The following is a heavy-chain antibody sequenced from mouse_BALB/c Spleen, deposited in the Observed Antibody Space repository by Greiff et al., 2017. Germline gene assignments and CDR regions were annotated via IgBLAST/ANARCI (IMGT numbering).Heavy chain of an antibody. CDR1: GFSLTSYG. V-gene: IGHV2-9*02. CDR2: IWAGGST. CDR3: ARAPLLLRYGYAMDY. D-gene: IGHD1-1*01. J-gene: IGHJ4*01. Sequence: VQLQESGPGLVAPSQSLSITCTVSGFSLTSYGVHWVRQPPGKGLEWLGVIWAGGSTNYNSALMSRLSISKDNSKSQVFLKMNSLQTDDTAMYYCARAPLLLRYGYAMDYWGQGTSVTVSS.